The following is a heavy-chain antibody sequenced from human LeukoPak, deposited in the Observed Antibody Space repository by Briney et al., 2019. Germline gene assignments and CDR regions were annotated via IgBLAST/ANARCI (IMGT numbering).Heavy chain of an antibody. CDR2: ILPGDSDT. CDR3: ATYAGTSPKYFQH. V-gene: IGHV5-51*01. J-gene: IGHJ1*01. Sequence: RGESLKISCKGSGYSFTNNWIGWVRQMPGKGLEWMGIILPGDSDTRYSPSFQGQVTISADKSINTAYVQWSSLKASDTAMYYCATYAGTSPKYFQHWGQGTLVTVSS. CDR1: GYSFTNNW. D-gene: IGHD3-10*01.